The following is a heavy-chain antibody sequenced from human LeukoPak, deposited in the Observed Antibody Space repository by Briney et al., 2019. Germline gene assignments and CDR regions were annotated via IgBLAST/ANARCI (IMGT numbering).Heavy chain of an antibody. CDR3: ARESSTYYDFWSGVEAFDY. CDR1: GYTLTELS. D-gene: IGHD3-3*01. Sequence: ASVKVSCKVSGYTLTELSMHWVRQAPGKGLEWMGGFDPEDGETIYAQKFLGRVTMTEDTSTDTAYMELSSLRAEDTAVYYCARESSTYYDFWSGVEAFDYWGQGTLVTVSS. J-gene: IGHJ4*02. CDR2: FDPEDGET. V-gene: IGHV1-24*01.